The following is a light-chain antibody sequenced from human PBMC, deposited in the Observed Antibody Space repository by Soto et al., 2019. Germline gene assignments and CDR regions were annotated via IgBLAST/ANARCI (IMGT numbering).Light chain of an antibody. CDR3: SSYTSSSTQMV. J-gene: IGLJ2*01. CDR2: DVS. Sequence: QSALTQPASVSGSPGQSITISCTGTSSDVGGYNYVSWYQQHPGKAPKLMIYDVSNRPSGVSNRFSGSKSGNTASLTISGLQAEDEAAYYCSSYTSSSTQMVFGGGTKVTVL. CDR1: SSDVGGYNY. V-gene: IGLV2-14*01.